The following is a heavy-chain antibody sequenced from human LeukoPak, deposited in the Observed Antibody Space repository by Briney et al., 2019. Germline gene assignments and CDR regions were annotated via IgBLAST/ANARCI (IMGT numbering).Heavy chain of an antibody. CDR2: INYSGST. D-gene: IGHD2-2*01. CDR1: GGSISSGGYY. V-gene: IGHV4-31*03. CDR3: ARALVPAQPMDV. Sequence: SETLSLTCTVSGGSISSGGYYWSWIRQHPGKGLDWIGYINYSGSTYYNPSLKSRVTISVDTSKNQFSLKLSSVTAADTAVYYCARALVPAQPMDVWGKGTTVTVSS. J-gene: IGHJ6*04.